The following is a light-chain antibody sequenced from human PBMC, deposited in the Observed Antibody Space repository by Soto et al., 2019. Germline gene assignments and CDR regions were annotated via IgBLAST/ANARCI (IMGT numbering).Light chain of an antibody. J-gene: IGLJ1*01. CDR1: SANIGNNY. Sequence: QSVLTQPPSASGTPGQRVTISCSGRSANIGNNYVCWYQHLPGTAPKLLIYTDNQRPSGVPDRFSGSKSGTSASLAINGLQSGDEADYYCGAWDESLNGYVFGTGTKVTVL. CDR3: GAWDESLNGYV. CDR2: TDN. V-gene: IGLV1-44*01.